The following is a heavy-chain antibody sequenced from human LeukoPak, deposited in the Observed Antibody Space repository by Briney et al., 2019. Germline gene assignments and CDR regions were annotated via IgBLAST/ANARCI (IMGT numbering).Heavy chain of an antibody. Sequence: WASVKVSCKASGYTFTSYGISWVRQAPGQGLEWMGWISAYNGNTNYAQKLQGRVTMSTDTSTSTAYMELRSLRSDDTAVYYCARGGPERQAFFYYYYYMDVWGKGTTVTVSS. CDR3: ARGGPERQAFFYYYYYMDV. J-gene: IGHJ6*03. D-gene: IGHD1-1*01. V-gene: IGHV1-18*01. CDR2: ISAYNGNT. CDR1: GYTFTSYG.